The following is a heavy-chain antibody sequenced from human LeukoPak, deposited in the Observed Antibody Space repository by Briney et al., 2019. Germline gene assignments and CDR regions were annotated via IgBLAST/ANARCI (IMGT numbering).Heavy chain of an antibody. V-gene: IGHV3-30-3*01. Sequence: GRSLRLSCAASGFTFSSYAMHWVRQAPGKGLEWVAVISYDGSNKYYADSVKGRFTISRDNSKNTLYLQMNSLRAEDTAVYYCVRDSGIGYSSSNGDYWGQGTLVTVSS. D-gene: IGHD6-13*01. CDR1: GFTFSSYA. J-gene: IGHJ4*02. CDR2: ISYDGSNK. CDR3: VRDSGIGYSSSNGDY.